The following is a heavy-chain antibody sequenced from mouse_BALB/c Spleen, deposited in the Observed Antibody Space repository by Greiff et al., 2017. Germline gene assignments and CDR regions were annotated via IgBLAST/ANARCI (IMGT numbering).Heavy chain of an antibody. V-gene: IGHV1-15*01. CDR2: IDPETGGT. J-gene: IGHJ3*01. CDR1: GYTFTDYE. D-gene: IGHD1-3*01. Sequence: VQLQQSGAELVRPGASVTLSCKASGYTFTDYEMHWVKQTPVHGLEWIGAIDPETGGTAYNQKFKGKATLTADKSSSTAYMELRSLTSEDSAVYYCTRYNLFAYWGQGTLVTVSA. CDR3: TRYNLFAY.